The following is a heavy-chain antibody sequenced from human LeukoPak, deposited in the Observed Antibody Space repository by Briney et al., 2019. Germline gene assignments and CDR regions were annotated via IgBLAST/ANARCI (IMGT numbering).Heavy chain of an antibody. Sequence: GASVKVSCKTSGFTFLNYGIHWVRQAPGQRPEWLGWINPANGNTRYLESFQGRVAFTRDTSASTVYMELSSLRSEGTAMYYCAKEATVTTVARSHFDYWGPGTLVTVSS. CDR1: GFTFLNYG. V-gene: IGHV1-3*01. D-gene: IGHD4-11*01. CDR2: INPANGNT. CDR3: AKEATVTTVARSHFDY. J-gene: IGHJ4*02.